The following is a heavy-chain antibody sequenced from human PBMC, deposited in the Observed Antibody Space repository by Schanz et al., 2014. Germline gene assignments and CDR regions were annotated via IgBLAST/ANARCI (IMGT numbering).Heavy chain of an antibody. CDR1: GGTFSSST. CDR3: VRDAGWAFGDYHDMDV. Sequence: QVQLVQSGAEVKKPGSSVKVSCKASGGTFSSSTLTWVRQAPGQGLEWMGRIIPILDKTNYAQKFQGRVTMTADKSTSTVYMELRSLISDDTAVYYCVRDAGWAFGDYHDMDVWGQGTSVTVSS. V-gene: IGHV1-69*08. J-gene: IGHJ6*02. CDR2: IIPILDKT. D-gene: IGHD3-10*01.